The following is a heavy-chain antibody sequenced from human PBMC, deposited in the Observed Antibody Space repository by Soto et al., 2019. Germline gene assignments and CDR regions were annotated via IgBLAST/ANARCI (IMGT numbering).Heavy chain of an antibody. Sequence: GGSLRLSCAASGFTFSSYWMSWVRQAPGKGLEWVANIKQDGSEKYYVDSVKGRFTISGDNAKNSPYLQMNSLRAEDTAVYYCARDKDYGDYGEGRYYYGMDVWGQGTTVTVSS. V-gene: IGHV3-7*03. CDR3: ARDKDYGDYGEGRYYYGMDV. J-gene: IGHJ6*02. CDR1: GFTFSSYW. D-gene: IGHD4-17*01. CDR2: IKQDGSEK.